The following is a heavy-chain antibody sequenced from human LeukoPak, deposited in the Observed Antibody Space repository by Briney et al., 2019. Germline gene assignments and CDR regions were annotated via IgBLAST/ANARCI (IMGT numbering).Heavy chain of an antibody. D-gene: IGHD3-10*01. J-gene: IGHJ4*02. Sequence: PSETLSLTCAVYGGSSSGYYWTWIRQPPGKGLEWIGEINHSGSTNYNPSLKSRVTISVDTSKKQFSLKLNSMTAADTAVYYRARGLGSGSYVAYWGQGTLVTVSS. CDR3: ARGLGSGSYVAY. CDR1: GGSSSGYY. V-gene: IGHV4-34*01. CDR2: INHSGST.